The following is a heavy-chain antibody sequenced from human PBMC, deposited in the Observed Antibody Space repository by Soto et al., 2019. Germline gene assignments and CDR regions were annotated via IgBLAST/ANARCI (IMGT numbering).Heavy chain of an antibody. V-gene: IGHV4-59*01. CDR1: GDSLSSYY. CDR3: ASVVIRGWGGGDWFDP. Sequence: QVQLQESGPGLVKPSETLSLTCSVSGDSLSSYYWTWIRQSPEMGLEWIASVSYTGRTHYNPSLKSRVTISVDTSKSQVSVRLTSVTTADTAIYYCASVVIRGWGGGDWFDPWGQGVRVTVSA. J-gene: IGHJ5*02. CDR2: VSYTGRT. D-gene: IGHD3-10*01.